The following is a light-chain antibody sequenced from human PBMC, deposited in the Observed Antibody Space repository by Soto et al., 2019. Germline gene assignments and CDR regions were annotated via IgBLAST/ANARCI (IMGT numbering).Light chain of an antibody. CDR3: QQYNSYSYT. CDR1: QSISSW. J-gene: IGKJ2*01. Sequence: DIQMTQSPSTLSASVGDRVTITCRASQSISSWLAWYQQKPGKAPKLLIYQPSSLESGVPSRFSGSGSGTEFTLTISSLQPDDFATYYCQQYNSYSYTFGQGTKLEIK. CDR2: QPS. V-gene: IGKV1-5*03.